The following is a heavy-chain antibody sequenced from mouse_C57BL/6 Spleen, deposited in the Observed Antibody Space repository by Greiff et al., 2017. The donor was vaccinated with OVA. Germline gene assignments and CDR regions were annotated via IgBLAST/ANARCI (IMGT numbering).Heavy chain of an antibody. Sequence: EVHLVESGEGLVKPGGSLKLSCAASGFTFSSYAMSWVRQTPEKRLEWVAYISSGGDYIYYADTVKGRFTISRDNARNTLYLQMSSLKSEDTAMYYCTREGGMGNYVWFAYWGQGTLVTVSA. V-gene: IGHV5-9-1*02. D-gene: IGHD2-1*01. CDR1: GFTFSSYA. CDR2: ISSGGDYI. CDR3: TREGGMGNYVWFAY. J-gene: IGHJ3*01.